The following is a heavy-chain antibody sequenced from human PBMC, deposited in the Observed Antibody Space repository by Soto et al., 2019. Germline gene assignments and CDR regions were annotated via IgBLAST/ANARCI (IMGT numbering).Heavy chain of an antibody. CDR2: IYYSGST. CDR1: GGSISSGGYY. Sequence: QVQLQESGPGLVKPSQTLSLTCTVSGGSISSGGYYWSWIRQHPGKGLEWIGYIYYSGSTYYNPSIKSRVTISVDTSKNQFSLKLSSVTAADTAVYYCARMNVVVVAATLTYYYYGMDVWGQGTTVTVSS. V-gene: IGHV4-31*03. D-gene: IGHD2-15*01. CDR3: ARMNVVVVAATLTYYYYGMDV. J-gene: IGHJ6*02.